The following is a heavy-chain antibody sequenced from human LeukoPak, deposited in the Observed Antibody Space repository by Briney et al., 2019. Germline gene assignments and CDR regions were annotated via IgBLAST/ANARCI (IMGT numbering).Heavy chain of an antibody. CDR2: IYYSGST. CDR1: GGSISSYY. CDR3: ARVRAMDSSGHWFDY. J-gene: IGHJ4*02. D-gene: IGHD3-22*01. Sequence: PSETLSLTCTVSGGSISSYYWSWIRQPPGKGLEWIGYIYYSGSTNYNPSLKSRVTISVDTSKNQFSLKLSSVTAADTAVYYCARVRAMDSSGHWFDYWGQGALVTVSS. V-gene: IGHV4-59*01.